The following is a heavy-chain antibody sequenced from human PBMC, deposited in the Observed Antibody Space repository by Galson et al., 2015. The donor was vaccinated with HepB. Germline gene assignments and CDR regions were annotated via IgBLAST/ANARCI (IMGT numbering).Heavy chain of an antibody. D-gene: IGHD6-19*01. CDR1: GFTFSSYA. V-gene: IGHV3-30*04. CDR3: ARGLYYFDY. CDR2: ISYDGSNK. Sequence: SLRLSCAASGFTFSSYAMHWVRQAPGKGLEWVAVISYDGSNKYYADSVKGRFTISRDNSKNTLYLQMNSLRAEDTAVYYCARGLYYFDYWGQGTLVTVSS. J-gene: IGHJ4*02.